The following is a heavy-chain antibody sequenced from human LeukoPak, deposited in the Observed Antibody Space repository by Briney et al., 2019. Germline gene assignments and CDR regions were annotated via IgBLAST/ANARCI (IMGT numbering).Heavy chain of an antibody. D-gene: IGHD1-26*01. CDR2: ISGSGGST. V-gene: IGHV3-23*01. CDR1: GFTFSSYA. CDR3: ANEGWEAFGGAFDI. J-gene: IGHJ3*02. Sequence: PGGSLRLSCAASGFTFSSYAMSWVRQAPGKGLEWVSAISGSGGSTYYADSVKGRLTISRGNSKDTLYLQTNRLRAQDTAVYYRANEGWEAFGGAFDIWGQGTMVTVSS.